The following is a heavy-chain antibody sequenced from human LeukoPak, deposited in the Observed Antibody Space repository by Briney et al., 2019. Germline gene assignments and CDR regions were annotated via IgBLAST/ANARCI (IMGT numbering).Heavy chain of an antibody. D-gene: IGHD6-13*01. CDR2: IYSGGST. V-gene: IGHV3-66*01. CDR3: ARAPYSSSWYFDY. Sequence: VGSLRLSCAASGFTVSIIYMTWVRQAPGKGLEWVSVIYSGGSTPYAGSVKGRFTISRDNSKNTVYLQMNSLRDEDTAVYHCARAPYSSSWYFDYWGQGTLVTVSS. CDR1: GFTVSIIY. J-gene: IGHJ4*02.